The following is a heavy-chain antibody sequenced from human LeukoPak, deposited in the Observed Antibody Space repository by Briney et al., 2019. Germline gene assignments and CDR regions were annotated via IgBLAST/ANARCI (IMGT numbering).Heavy chain of an antibody. D-gene: IGHD3-10*01. V-gene: IGHV1-69*13. Sequence: SVKVSCKASGYTFTSYGISWVRQAPGQGLEWMGGIIPIFGTANYAQKFQGRVTITADESTSTAYMELSSLRSEDTAVYYCASRNYGSGSYYFDYWGQGTLVTVSS. CDR2: IIPIFGTA. J-gene: IGHJ4*02. CDR1: GYTFTSYG. CDR3: ASRNYGSGSYYFDY.